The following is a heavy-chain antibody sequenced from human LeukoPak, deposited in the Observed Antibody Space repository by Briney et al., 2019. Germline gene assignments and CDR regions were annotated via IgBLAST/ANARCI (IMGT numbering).Heavy chain of an antibody. V-gene: IGHV4-39*07. CDR3: ARDGGYYDSSGYYYGVWFDP. CDR1: GGSISSSSYY. J-gene: IGHJ5*02. D-gene: IGHD3-22*01. Sequence: PSETLSLTCTVSGGSISSSSYYWGWTRQPPGKGLEWIGSIYYSGSTYYNPSLKSRVTISVDTSKNQFSLKLSSVTAADTAVYYCARDGGYYDSSGYYYGVWFDPWGQGTLVTVSS. CDR2: IYYSGST.